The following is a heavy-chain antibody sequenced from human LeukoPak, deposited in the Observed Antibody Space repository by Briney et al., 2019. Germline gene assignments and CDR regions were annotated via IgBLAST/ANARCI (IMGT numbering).Heavy chain of an antibody. CDR1: GGSISSGGYY. Sequence: SQTLSLTCTVSGGSISSGGYYWIWIRQHPGKGLEWIGYIYYSGSTYYNPSLKSRVTMSVDTSKTQFSLKLSSVTAPDTAVYYCARGDYAWAFDIWGQGTMVTVSS. CDR2: IYYSGST. CDR3: ARGDYAWAFDI. V-gene: IGHV4-31*03. D-gene: IGHD4-17*01. J-gene: IGHJ3*02.